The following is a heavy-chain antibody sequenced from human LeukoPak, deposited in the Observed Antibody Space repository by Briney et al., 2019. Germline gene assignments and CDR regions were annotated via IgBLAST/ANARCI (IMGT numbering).Heavy chain of an antibody. V-gene: IGHV1-2*02. CDR3: ARMRQQLVVYAFDI. D-gene: IGHD6-13*01. J-gene: IGHJ3*02. CDR2: INPNSGGT. Sequence: ASVKVSCNASGYTFTGYYMHWVRQAPGQGLEWMGRINPNSGGTNYAQKFQGRVTMTRDTSISTAYMELSRLRSDDTAVYYCARMRQQLVVYAFDIWGQGTMVTVSS. CDR1: GYTFTGYY.